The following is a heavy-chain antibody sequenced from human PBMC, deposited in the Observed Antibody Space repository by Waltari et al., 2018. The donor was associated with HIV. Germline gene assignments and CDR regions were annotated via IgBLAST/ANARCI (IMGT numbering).Heavy chain of an antibody. CDR1: GFTFSSYA. V-gene: IGHV3-23*04. Sequence: EVQLVESGGGLVQPGGSLRPSCAASGFTFSSYAMSWVRQAPGRGLEWVSGSSGSGGGTNYADSVKGWFTISRDNSKNTLYLQMNSLRVEDTAVYYCAKDLVGEHNYWGQGTLVTVSS. J-gene: IGHJ4*02. D-gene: IGHD3-16*01. CDR2: SSGSGGGT. CDR3: AKDLVGEHNY.